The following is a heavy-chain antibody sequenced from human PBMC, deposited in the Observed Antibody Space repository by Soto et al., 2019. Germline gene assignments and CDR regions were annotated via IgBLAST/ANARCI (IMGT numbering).Heavy chain of an antibody. V-gene: IGHV3-30*18. CDR1: GFTFSSYG. D-gene: IGHD6-6*01. Sequence: GGSLRLSCAASGFTFSSYGMHWVRQAPGKGLEWVAVISYDGSNKYYADSVKGRFTISRDNSKNTLYLQMNSLRAEDTAVYYCAKDRWSIAARGGMDVWGQGTTVTVSS. CDR3: AKDRWSIAARGGMDV. CDR2: ISYDGSNK. J-gene: IGHJ6*02.